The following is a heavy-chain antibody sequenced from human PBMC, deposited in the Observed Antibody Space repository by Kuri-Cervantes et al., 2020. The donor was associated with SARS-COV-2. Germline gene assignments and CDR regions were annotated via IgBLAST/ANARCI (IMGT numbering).Heavy chain of an antibody. D-gene: IGHD2-2*02. J-gene: IGHJ5*02. CDR1: GYTFTSYG. CDR3: ARIYYGGPSVVPAAIEVRGWFDP. V-gene: IGHV1-18*01. Sequence: GGSLRLSCKASGYTFTSYGISWVRQAPGQGLEWMGWISAYNGNTNYAQKLQGRVTMTTDTSTSTAYMELRSLRSDDTAVYYCARIYYGGPSVVPAAIEVRGWFDPWGQGTLVTVSS. CDR2: ISAYNGNT.